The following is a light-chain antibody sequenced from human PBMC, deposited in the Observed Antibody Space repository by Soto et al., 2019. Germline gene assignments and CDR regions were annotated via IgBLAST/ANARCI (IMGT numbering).Light chain of an antibody. CDR3: SSFAGSNNYV. CDR2: LVS. J-gene: IGLJ1*01. CDR1: SSDVGGYNY. Sequence: QSVLTQPASVSGSPGQSITISCTGTSSDVGGYNYVSWYQQHPGKAPKLMIYLVSKRPSGVPDRFSGSKSGNTASLTVSGLQAEDEADYFCSSFAGSNNYVFGTGTKLTVL. V-gene: IGLV2-8*01.